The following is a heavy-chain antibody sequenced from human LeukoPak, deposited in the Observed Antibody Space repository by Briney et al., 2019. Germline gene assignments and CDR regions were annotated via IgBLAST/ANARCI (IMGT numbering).Heavy chain of an antibody. CDR2: ISWDGGST. CDR3: ARVTQTDYDFDY. V-gene: IGHV3-43D*03. D-gene: IGHD4-17*01. Sequence: GGSLRLSCVASGFTFYDYAMHWVRQAPGKGLEWVSLISWDGGSTYYADSVKGRFTISRDNARNSLFLQMTGLRAEDTAVYYCARVTQTDYDFDYWGQGTLVTVSS. CDR1: GFTFYDYA. J-gene: IGHJ4*02.